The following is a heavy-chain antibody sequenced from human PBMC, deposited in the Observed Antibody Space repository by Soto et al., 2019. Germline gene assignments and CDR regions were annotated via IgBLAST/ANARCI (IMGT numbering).Heavy chain of an antibody. V-gene: IGHV3-30-3*01. CDR3: ARDRGTMVRGVLY. J-gene: IGHJ4*02. CDR1: GFTFSSYA. Sequence: PGGSLRLSCAASGFTFSSYAMHWVRQAPCKGLEWVAVISYDGSNKYYADSMKGRFTISRDNSKNTLYLQMNSLRAEDTAVYYCARDRGTMVRGVLYWGQGTLVTVS. CDR2: ISYDGSNK. D-gene: IGHD3-10*01.